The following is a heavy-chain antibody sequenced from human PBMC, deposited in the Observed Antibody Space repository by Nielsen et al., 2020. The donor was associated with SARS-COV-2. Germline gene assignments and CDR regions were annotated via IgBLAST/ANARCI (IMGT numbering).Heavy chain of an antibody. CDR2: INHSGST. V-gene: IGHV4-34*01. D-gene: IGHD3-10*01. CDR3: ARAPTRTYYYGSGRSGLDV. Sequence: WIRQPPGKGLEWIGEINHSGSTNNNPSLKSRVTTSVGTSKNQFSLKLRSVTAADTAVYYCARAPTRTYYYGSGRSGLDVWGQGTTVTVSS. J-gene: IGHJ6*02.